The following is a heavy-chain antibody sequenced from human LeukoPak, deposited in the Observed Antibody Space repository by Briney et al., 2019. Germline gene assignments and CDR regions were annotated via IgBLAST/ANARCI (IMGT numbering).Heavy chain of an antibody. D-gene: IGHD6-13*01. J-gene: IGHJ4*02. CDR2: IYYSGNT. V-gene: IGHV4-31*03. CDR1: GGSVSSGGYY. Sequence: SETLSLTCTVSGGSVSSGGYYWSWIRQHPGKGLEWIGYIYYSGNTYYNPSLKSRVTISVDTSKNQFSLELSSVTAADTAVYYCARVIAAAGTDYWGQGTLVTVSS. CDR3: ARVIAAAGTDY.